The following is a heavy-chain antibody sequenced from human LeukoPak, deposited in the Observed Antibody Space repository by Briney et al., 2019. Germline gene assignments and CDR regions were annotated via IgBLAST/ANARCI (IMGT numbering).Heavy chain of an antibody. D-gene: IGHD2-2*01. V-gene: IGHV4-39*07. CDR3: ARSRRGCSSTSCQYRFDP. CDR1: GGSISASTYY. J-gene: IGHJ5*02. Sequence: SETLSLTCTVSGGSISASTYYWGWIRQPPGTGLEWIGSLYYSGATYYNPSLKSRVTISVDTSKNKFSLKLSSVTAADTAVYYCARSRRGCSSTSCQYRFDPWGQGTLVTVSS. CDR2: LYYSGAT.